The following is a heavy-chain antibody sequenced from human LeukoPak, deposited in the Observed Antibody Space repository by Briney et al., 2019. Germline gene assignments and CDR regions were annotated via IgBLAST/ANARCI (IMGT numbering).Heavy chain of an antibody. CDR1: GGSISSYY. V-gene: IGHV4-59*04. CDR3: ARLMVGATSVDS. D-gene: IGHD1-26*01. J-gene: IGHJ4*02. CDR2: IYYSGRT. Sequence: SETLSLTCTVSGGSISSYYWSWIRQPPGKGLEWIGNIYYSGRTYSNPSLLSRLSISVDTSKNQFFLNLNSVTAADTALYYCARLMVGATSVDSWGQGTLVTVSS.